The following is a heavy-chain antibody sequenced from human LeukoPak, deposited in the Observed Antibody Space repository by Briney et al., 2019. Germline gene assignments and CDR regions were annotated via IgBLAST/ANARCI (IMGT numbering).Heavy chain of an antibody. V-gene: IGHV3-30*04. CDR1: GFTFSSYA. Sequence: PGRSLRLSCAASGFTFSSYAMHWVRQAPGKGLEWVAVISYDGSNKYYADSVKGRFTISRDNSKNSLYLQMNSLRTEDTALYYCAKDRSRRNGYNLERVHYWGQGTLVTVSS. CDR3: AKDRSRRNGYNLERVHY. J-gene: IGHJ4*02. D-gene: IGHD5-24*01. CDR2: ISYDGSNK.